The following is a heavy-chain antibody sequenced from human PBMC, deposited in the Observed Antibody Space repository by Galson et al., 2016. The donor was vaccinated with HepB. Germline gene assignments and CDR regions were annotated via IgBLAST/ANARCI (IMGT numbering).Heavy chain of an antibody. CDR3: ARDNTYCQDS. V-gene: IGHV3-7*01. D-gene: IGHD1-26*01. CDR1: GFSISNYW. Sequence: SLRLSCAASGFSISNYWMTWVRQAPGKGLEWVAGINPSGSERILVESVKGRFTISRDNTKNSLFLQMDSLRAEDAAVYYCARDNTYCQDSWGQGTLVIVSS. CDR2: INPSGSER. J-gene: IGHJ4*02.